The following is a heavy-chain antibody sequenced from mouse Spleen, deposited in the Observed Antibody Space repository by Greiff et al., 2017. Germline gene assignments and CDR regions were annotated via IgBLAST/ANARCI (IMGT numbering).Heavy chain of an antibody. J-gene: IGHJ4*01. D-gene: IGHD1-1*01. Sequence: VQLQQSGPGLVAPSQSLSITCTVSGFSLTSYGVDWVRQSPGKGLEWLGVIWGGGSTNYNSALKSRLSISKDNSKSQVFLKMNSLQTDDTAIYYCARKLRSSYLYYAMDYWGQGTSVTVSS. CDR3: ARKLRSSYLYYAMDY. CDR2: IWGGGST. CDR1: GFSLTSYG. V-gene: IGHV2-6*01.